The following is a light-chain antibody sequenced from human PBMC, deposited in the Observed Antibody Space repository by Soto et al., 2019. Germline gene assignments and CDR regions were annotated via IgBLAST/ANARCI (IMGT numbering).Light chain of an antibody. CDR2: ATA. J-gene: IGKJ2*01. CDR1: QSVSSAF. CDR3: EQYGDSPTT. V-gene: IGKV3-20*01. Sequence: IVLTQSPGTLSLSPGERATLSCRASQSVSSAFFAWYQKKPGQPLRLLIYATASRATGIPDRFSGSGSATDFTLTISRLEPEDFAVYYCEQYGDSPTTFGRGTK.